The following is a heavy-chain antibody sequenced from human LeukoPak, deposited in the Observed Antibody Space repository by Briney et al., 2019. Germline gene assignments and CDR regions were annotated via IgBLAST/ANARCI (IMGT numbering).Heavy chain of an antibody. CDR1: GFTFSSYW. CDR3: ARDHPGYYYGSGSSLTYNWFDP. D-gene: IGHD3-10*01. J-gene: IGHJ5*02. Sequence: GGSLRLSCAASGFTFSSYWMSWVRQAPGKGLEWVANIKQDGSEKYYVDSVKGRFTISRDNAKNSLYLQMNSLRAGDTAVYYCARDHPGYYYGSGSSLTYNWFDPWGQGTLVTVSS. CDR2: IKQDGSEK. V-gene: IGHV3-7*01.